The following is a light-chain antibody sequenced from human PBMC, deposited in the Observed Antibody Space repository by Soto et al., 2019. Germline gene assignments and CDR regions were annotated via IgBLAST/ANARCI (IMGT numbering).Light chain of an antibody. CDR1: QNIDSW. J-gene: IGKJ1*01. CDR3: QQYDTYPLT. V-gene: IGKV1-5*01. Sequence: DIPMAQSPSTLSASVGDRVTITCRASQNIDSWLAWYQHKPGKAAKVLIYDASSLETGVPSRFSGSGSGTEFSLTIRSLRPDDFATYYCQQYDTYPLTFGQGTKVEIK. CDR2: DAS.